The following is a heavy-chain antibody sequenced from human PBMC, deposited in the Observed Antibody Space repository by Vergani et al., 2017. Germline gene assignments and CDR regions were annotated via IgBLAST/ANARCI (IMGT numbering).Heavy chain of an antibody. J-gene: IGHJ4*02. CDR3: AKFPLNIPTPDRGDF. CDR2: INSDGSST. V-gene: IGHV3-74*02. CDR1: GFTFSSYW. D-gene: IGHD2-2*02. Sequence: EVQLVESGGGLVQPGGSLRLSCAASGFTFSSYWMHWVRQAPGKGLVWVSRINSDGSSTSYADSVKGRFTISRDNSKNTLFLQMHSLRVEDTALYYCAKFPLNIPTPDRGDFWGQGSLVTVSS.